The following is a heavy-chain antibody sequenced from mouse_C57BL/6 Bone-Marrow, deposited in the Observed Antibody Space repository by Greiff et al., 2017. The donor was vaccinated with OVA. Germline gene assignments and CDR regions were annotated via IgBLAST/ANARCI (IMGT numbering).Heavy chain of an antibody. CDR2: IDPSDSYT. CDR1: GYTFTSYW. CDR3: ARKKGLYGSAWFAY. V-gene: IGHV1-69*01. D-gene: IGHD2-2*01. Sequence: QVQLQQPGAELVMPGASVKLSCKASGYTFTSYWMHWVKQRPGQGLEWIGEIDPSDSYTNYNQKFKGKSTLTVDKSSSTAYMQLSSLTSEDSAVYYCARKKGLYGSAWFAYWGQGTLVTVSA. J-gene: IGHJ3*01.